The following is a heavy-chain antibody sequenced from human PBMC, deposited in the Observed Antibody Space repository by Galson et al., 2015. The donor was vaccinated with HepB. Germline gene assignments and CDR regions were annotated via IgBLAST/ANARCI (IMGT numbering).Heavy chain of an antibody. CDR1: GFAFSGYG. D-gene: IGHD5-12*01. Sequence: SLRLSCAASGFAFSGYGMHWVRQAPGKGLDEVAVVSSDGNTKVYTDSVKGRFTISRDNAKNTLYLLMNSLRPEDTAVYFCVKDKPYTGHAWGQGVLVTVSS. CDR2: VSSDGNTK. V-gene: IGHV3-30*18. CDR3: VKDKPYTGHA. J-gene: IGHJ5*02.